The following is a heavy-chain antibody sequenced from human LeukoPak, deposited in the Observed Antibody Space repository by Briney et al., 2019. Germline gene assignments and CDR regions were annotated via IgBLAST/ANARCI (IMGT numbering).Heavy chain of an antibody. J-gene: IGHJ4*02. CDR1: GFTFSSYG. CDR3: AKAPYYDSSSYYLDY. CDR2: ISYDGRNK. V-gene: IGHV3-30*18. Sequence: GRSLRLSCAASGFTFSSYGMHWVRQAPGKGLEWVALISYDGRNKFYADSVKGRFTISRDNSKSTLHLQMNSLRAEDTAVYYCAKAPYYDSSSYYLDYWGQRTLVTVSS. D-gene: IGHD3-22*01.